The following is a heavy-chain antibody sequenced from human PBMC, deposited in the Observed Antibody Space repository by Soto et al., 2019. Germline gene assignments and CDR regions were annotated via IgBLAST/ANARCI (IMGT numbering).Heavy chain of an antibody. J-gene: IGHJ6*03. CDR1: GGTFSSYT. Sequence: SVKVSCKASGGTFSSYTISWVRQAPGQGLEWMGRIIPILGIANYAQKFQGRVTITADKSTSTAYMELSSLRSEDTAVYYCARPSICSSTSCYDDYYYMDVWGKGTTVTVSS. D-gene: IGHD2-2*01. V-gene: IGHV1-69*02. CDR3: ARPSICSSTSCYDDYYYMDV. CDR2: IIPILGIA.